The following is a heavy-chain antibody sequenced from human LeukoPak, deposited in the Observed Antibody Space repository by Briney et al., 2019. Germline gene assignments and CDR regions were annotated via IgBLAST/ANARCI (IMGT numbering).Heavy chain of an antibody. CDR1: GFTFSSYA. CDR3: AKVRQQLLQGGYFDY. Sequence: GGSLRLSCAASGFTFSSYAMSWVRQAPGKGLEWVSAISGSGGSTYYADSVKGRFTISRDNSKNTLYLQMNSLRAEDTAVYYCAKVRQQLLQGGYFDYWGQGTLVTVSS. V-gene: IGHV3-23*01. CDR2: ISGSGGST. J-gene: IGHJ4*02. D-gene: IGHD6-13*01.